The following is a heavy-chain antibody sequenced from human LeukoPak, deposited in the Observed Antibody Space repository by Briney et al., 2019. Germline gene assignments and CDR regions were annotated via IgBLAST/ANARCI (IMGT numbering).Heavy chain of an antibody. CDR3: AREVRAGTTTGMDV. J-gene: IGHJ6*04. CDR2: INHSGST. CDR1: GGSFSGYY. Sequence: NPSETLSLTCAVYGGSFSGYYWSWIRQPPGKGLEWIGEINHSGSTNYNPSLKSRVTISVDTSKNQFSLKLSSVTAADTAVYYCAREVRAGTTTGMDVWGKGTTVTVSS. V-gene: IGHV4-34*01. D-gene: IGHD1-1*01.